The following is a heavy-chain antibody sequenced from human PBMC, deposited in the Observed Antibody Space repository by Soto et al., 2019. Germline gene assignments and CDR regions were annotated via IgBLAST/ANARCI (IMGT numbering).Heavy chain of an antibody. CDR2: INHSGST. CDR1: DGSFSGYL. Sequence: QVQLQQWGAGLLKPSETLSLTCAVYDGSFSGYLWTWIRQTSGTGLEWIGEINHSGSTNYNPSLKSRVTISVDTSKNQFSLKLTSVTAADTAVYYCARDNITGLFDYWGQGTLVTVSS. J-gene: IGHJ4*02. D-gene: IGHD3-10*01. CDR3: ARDNITGLFDY. V-gene: IGHV4-34*01.